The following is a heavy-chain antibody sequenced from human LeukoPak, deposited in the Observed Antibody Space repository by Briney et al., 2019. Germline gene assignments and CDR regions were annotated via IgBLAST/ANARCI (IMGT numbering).Heavy chain of an antibody. Sequence: GGSLRLSCAASGFTISSSWMSWVRQAPGKGLEWVANIKKDGSEKYYVDSVKGGFTISRDNAQESLYLQMNSLRAEDTAVYYCAKWRTGDSYGYEYWGQGTLVTVSS. CDR1: GFTISSSW. D-gene: IGHD5-18*01. J-gene: IGHJ4*02. V-gene: IGHV3-7*01. CDR2: IKKDGSEK. CDR3: AKWRTGDSYGYEY.